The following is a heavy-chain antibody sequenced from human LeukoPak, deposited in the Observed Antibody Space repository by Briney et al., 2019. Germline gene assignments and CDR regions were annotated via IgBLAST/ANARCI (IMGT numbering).Heavy chain of an antibody. CDR3: ARVITAGDWRGFDY. J-gene: IGHJ4*02. D-gene: IGHD2-21*01. Sequence: AGESLKISCKGSGYRFTSSWIGWVRQMPGKALEWMGIIYPGDSDTRYSPSFQGLVTISADRSISTAYLQWNSLKASDTAMYYCARVITAGDWRGFDYWGEGTLVTVSS. V-gene: IGHV5-51*01. CDR1: GYRFTSSW. CDR2: IYPGDSDT.